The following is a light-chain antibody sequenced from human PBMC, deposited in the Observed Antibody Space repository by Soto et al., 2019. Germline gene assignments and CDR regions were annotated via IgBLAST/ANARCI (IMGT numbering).Light chain of an antibody. CDR2: KVS. J-gene: IGKJ2*01. CDR1: QSLVYSDGTTY. CDR3: MQGTHWPYT. Sequence: DVVMTQSPLSLPVTLGQPASISCRSSQSLVYSDGTTYLSWFQQRPGQSPRRLIYKVSNRDSGVPDRFSGSGSGTDFTLKISGVEAEDIGVYYCMQGTHWPYTFGQGTKLEIK. V-gene: IGKV2-30*01.